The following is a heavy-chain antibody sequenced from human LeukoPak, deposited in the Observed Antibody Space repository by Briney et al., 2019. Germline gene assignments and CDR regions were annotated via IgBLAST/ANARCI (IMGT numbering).Heavy chain of an antibody. V-gene: IGHV3-48*03. CDR3: ARDSVGDLLDY. CDR1: GFPFSSYE. D-gene: IGHD4-17*01. J-gene: IGHJ4*02. CDR2: IDSSGITI. Sequence: GGSLRLSCAGSGFPFSSYEMNWLRQAPGKGLEWVSHIDSSGITIYYGDSVKGRFTISRDNAKNSIYLQMDSLRVEDTAIYYRARDSVGDLLDYWGQGTPVTVSS.